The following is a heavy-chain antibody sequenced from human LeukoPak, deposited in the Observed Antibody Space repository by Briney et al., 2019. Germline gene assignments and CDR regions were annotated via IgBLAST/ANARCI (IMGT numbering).Heavy chain of an antibody. Sequence: PGGSLRLSCAASGFTFSSYWMHWVRQAPGKGLVWVSRINSDGSSTSYADSAKGRFTISRDNAKNTLYLQMNSLRAEDTAVYYCARDWGEYCSGGSCYSSLDYWGQGTLVTVSS. J-gene: IGHJ4*02. CDR3: ARDWGEYCSGGSCYSSLDY. CDR2: INSDGSST. CDR1: GFTFSSYW. D-gene: IGHD2-15*01. V-gene: IGHV3-74*01.